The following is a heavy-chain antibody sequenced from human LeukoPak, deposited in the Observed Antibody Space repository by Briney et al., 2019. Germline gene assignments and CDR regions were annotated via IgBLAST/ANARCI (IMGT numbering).Heavy chain of an antibody. CDR3: ARVKGYSSPGGFFDY. D-gene: IGHD4-11*01. CDR2: INPKSGGT. Sequence: ASVTVSCKASGYTFTGSHIHWLRQTPGQGLAWMGWINPKSGGTDYAQKFQGRVTMTREAYINTVYMELSRLRSDDTAIYYCARVKGYSSPGGFFDYWGQGTLVTVSS. V-gene: IGHV1-2*02. J-gene: IGHJ4*02. CDR1: GYTFTGSH.